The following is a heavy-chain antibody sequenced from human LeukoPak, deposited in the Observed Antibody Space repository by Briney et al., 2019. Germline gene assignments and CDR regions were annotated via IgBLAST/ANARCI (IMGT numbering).Heavy chain of an antibody. CDR3: AREGPSGSYRRYYFDY. CDR2: ISSSSSYI. D-gene: IGHD1-26*01. CDR1: GFTFSSYG. V-gene: IGHV3-21*01. J-gene: IGHJ4*02. Sequence: SGGSLRLSCAASGFTFSSYGMSWVRQAPGKGLEWVSSISSSSSYIYYADSVKGRFTISRDNAKNSLYLQMNSLRAEDTAVYYCAREGPSGSYRRYYFDYWGQGTLVTVSS.